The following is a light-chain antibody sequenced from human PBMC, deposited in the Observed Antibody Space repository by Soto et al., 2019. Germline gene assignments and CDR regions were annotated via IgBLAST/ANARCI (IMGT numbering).Light chain of an antibody. CDR1: SSDIGSYDH. CDR2: AVS. V-gene: IGLV2-14*03. CDR3: VSYTDRQDYL. Sequence: QSALTQPASVSGSPGESITISCSGTSSDIGSYDHVAWYQQFPGKSPKLIIYAVSDRPSGVSDRFSGSKSGISASLTISGLPTEDEADYYCVSYTDRQDYLFGNGTKVTVL. J-gene: IGLJ1*01.